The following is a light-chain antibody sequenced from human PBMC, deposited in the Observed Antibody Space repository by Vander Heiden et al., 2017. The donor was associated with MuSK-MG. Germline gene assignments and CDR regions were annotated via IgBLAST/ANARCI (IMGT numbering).Light chain of an antibody. J-gene: IGLJ2*01. CDR3: AAWDDSLSGVV. Sequence: QSVLTQPPSASGTPGRRVTIPCSGSSSNSGSNYVYWYQQLPGTAPKRLIERNNQRPSGVPDRFSGSKSGTSASLDISGLRSEDEADYYGAAWDDSLSGVVCGGGTKLTVL. V-gene: IGLV1-47*01. CDR2: RNN. CDR1: SSNSGSNY.